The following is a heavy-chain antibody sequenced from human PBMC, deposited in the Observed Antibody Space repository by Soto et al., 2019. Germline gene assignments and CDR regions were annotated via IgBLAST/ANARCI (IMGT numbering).Heavy chain of an antibody. J-gene: IGHJ6*02. V-gene: IGHV1-69*13. D-gene: IGHD5-12*01. CDR3: ARWWRDGYNLYYYGMDV. Sequence: SVEVSCKXSGGTFSSYAISWVRQAPGQGLEWMGGIIPIFGTANYAQKFQGRVTITADESTSTAYMELSRLRSDDTAVYYCARWWRDGYNLYYYGMDVWGQGTTVTVSS. CDR2: IIPIFGTA. CDR1: GGTFSSYA.